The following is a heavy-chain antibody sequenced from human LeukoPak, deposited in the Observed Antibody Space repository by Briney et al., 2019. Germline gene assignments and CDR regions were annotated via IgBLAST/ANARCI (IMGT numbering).Heavy chain of an antibody. CDR1: NGSINSHY. CDR2: MSYRGGMRFT. J-gene: IGHJ4*02. D-gene: IGHD6-19*01. Sequence: SETLSLTCTVSNGSINSHYWNWIRQSPGRGLEWIGYMSYRGGMRFTKYNPSLNSRVTILGDTSKNQFSLKLTSVTAADTAVYYCARLSKVLQIAVAGFDYWGQGTLVTVSS. CDR3: ARLSKVLQIAVAGFDY. V-gene: IGHV4-59*11.